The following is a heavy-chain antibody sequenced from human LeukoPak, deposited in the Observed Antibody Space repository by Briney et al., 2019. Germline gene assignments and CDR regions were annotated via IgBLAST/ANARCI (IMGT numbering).Heavy chain of an antibody. D-gene: IGHD2-2*01. CDR1: GYTFTSYY. J-gene: IGHJ5*02. Sequence: WASVKVSCKSSGYTFTSYYMHWVRQAPGQGLEWMGIINPSGGSTSYAQKFQGRVTMTRDTSTSTVYMELSSLRSEDTAVYYCARGGQLLSAYNWFDPWGQGILVTVSS. CDR2: INPSGGST. V-gene: IGHV1-46*01. CDR3: ARGGQLLSAYNWFDP.